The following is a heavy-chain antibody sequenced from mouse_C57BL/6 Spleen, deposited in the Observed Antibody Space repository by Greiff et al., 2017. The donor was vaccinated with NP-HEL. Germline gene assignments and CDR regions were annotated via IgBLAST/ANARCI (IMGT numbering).Heavy chain of an antibody. V-gene: IGHV1-4*01. CDR1: GYTFTSYT. D-gene: IGHD2-5*01. CDR3: ARTYYSNDFDY. J-gene: IGHJ2*01. CDR2: INPSSGYT. Sequence: VQLQQSGAELARPGASVKMSCKASGYTFTSYTMHWVKQRPGQGLEWIGYINPSSGYTKYNQKFKDKATLTADKSSSTAYMQLSSQTTEDCAIYYCARTYYSNDFDYWGQGTTLTVSS.